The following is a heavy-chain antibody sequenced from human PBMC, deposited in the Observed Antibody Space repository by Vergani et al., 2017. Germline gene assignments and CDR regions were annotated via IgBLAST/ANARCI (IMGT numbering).Heavy chain of an antibody. CDR2: ISGSGGST. V-gene: IGHV3-23*01. J-gene: IGHJ4*02. Sequence: EVQLLESGGGLVQPGGSLRLSCAASGFTFSSYAMSWVRQAPGKGLEWVSAISGSGGSTYYADSVKGRFTISRDNSKNTLYLQMNSLRAEDTAVYYCARSSGDYGSQDYWGQGTLVTVSS. D-gene: IGHD4-17*01. CDR3: ARSSGDYGSQDY. CDR1: GFTFSSYA.